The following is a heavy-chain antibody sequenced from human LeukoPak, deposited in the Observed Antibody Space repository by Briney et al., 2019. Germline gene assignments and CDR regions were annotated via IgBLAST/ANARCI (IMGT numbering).Heavy chain of an antibody. CDR1: GGSISSYY. D-gene: IGHD3-10*01. J-gene: IGHJ4*02. CDR3: ARRNMVRGVINFDY. V-gene: IGHV4-59*01. CDR2: IYYSGST. Sequence: SKTLSLTCTVSGGSISSYYWSWIRQPPGKGLEWIGYIYYSGSTNYNPSLKSRVTISVDTSKNQFSLKLSSVTAADTAVYYCARRNMVRGVINFDYWGQGTLVTVSS.